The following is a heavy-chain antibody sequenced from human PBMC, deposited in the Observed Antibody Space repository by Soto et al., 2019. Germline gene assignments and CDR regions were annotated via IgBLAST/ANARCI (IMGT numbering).Heavy chain of an antibody. D-gene: IGHD6-13*01. Sequence: QVQLQESGPGLVKPSETLSLTCTVSGGSISSYYWSWIRQPPGKGLEWIGYIYYSGSTNYNPSLKSRVTLSVDTAKNQFSLKVSSVTAAETAVYSCARAGDSSSWLDYWGQGTLVTVSS. CDR1: GGSISSYY. J-gene: IGHJ4*02. CDR3: ARAGDSSSWLDY. V-gene: IGHV4-59*01. CDR2: IYYSGST.